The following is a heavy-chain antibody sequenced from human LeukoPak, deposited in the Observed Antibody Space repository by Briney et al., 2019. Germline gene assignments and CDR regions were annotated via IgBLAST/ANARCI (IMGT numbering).Heavy chain of an antibody. Sequence: SQTLSLTCTVSGGSVTSGNDYWNWIRQPAGKGLEWIGRIYTNGGASYNPSLKSRVTISIDASKNQFSLKLSSVTAADTAVYYCARHDCSGGSCYHIDYWGQGTLVTVSS. CDR2: IYTNGGA. D-gene: IGHD2-15*01. CDR1: GGSVTSGNDY. V-gene: IGHV4-61*02. J-gene: IGHJ4*02. CDR3: ARHDCSGGSCYHIDY.